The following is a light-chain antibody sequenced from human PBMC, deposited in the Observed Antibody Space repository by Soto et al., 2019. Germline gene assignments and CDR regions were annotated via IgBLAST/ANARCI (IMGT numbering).Light chain of an antibody. Sequence: IQMTQSPSTLSASLGDRVTITCRASQSISGWLAWYQQKPGKAPKLLIYETSNLQSGAPSRFSGSGSATDFTLTISGLQPDGFATYYGQQYSAYPLTFGGGTKVEI. J-gene: IGKJ4*01. CDR2: ETS. CDR1: QSISGW. V-gene: IGKV1-5*03. CDR3: QQYSAYPLT.